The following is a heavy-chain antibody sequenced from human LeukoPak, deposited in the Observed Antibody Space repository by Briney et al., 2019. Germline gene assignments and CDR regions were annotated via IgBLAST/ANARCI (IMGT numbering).Heavy chain of an antibody. CDR1: GGSISSSRYY. D-gene: IGHD5-24*01. CDR3: ARGARAGYNLEPFDY. V-gene: IGHV4-39*01. CDR2: IYYTGST. J-gene: IGHJ4*02. Sequence: SETLSLTCTVSGGSISSSRYYWGYIRQPPGKGLEWLGSIYYTGSTYYSPSLRSRVAVSVDTSKNQFSLKLNSVTAADTAVYYCARGARAGYNLEPFDYWGQGTLVTVSS.